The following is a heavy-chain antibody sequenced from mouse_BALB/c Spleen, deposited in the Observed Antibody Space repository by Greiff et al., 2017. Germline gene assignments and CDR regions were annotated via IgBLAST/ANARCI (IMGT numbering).Heavy chain of an antibody. V-gene: IGHV1-7*01. Sequence: QVQLKESGAELAKPGASVKMSCKASGYTFTSYWMHWVKQRPGQGLEWIGYINPSTGYTEYNQKFKDKATLTADKSSSTAYMQLSSLTSEDSAVYYCARSTMITTWAMDYWGQGTTLTVSS. CDR1: GYTFTSYW. D-gene: IGHD2-4*01. J-gene: IGHJ2*01. CDR2: INPSTGYT. CDR3: ARSTMITTWAMDY.